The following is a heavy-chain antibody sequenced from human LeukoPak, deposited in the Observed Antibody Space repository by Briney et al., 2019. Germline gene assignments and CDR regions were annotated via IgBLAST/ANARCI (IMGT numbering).Heavy chain of an antibody. CDR1: GFTFSSYG. D-gene: IGHD3-10*01. V-gene: IGHV3-23*01. CDR2: ISGSGGST. J-gene: IGHJ4*02. CDR3: AKDLIGRGLLWFGELFEGNTFDY. Sequence: PGGSLRLSCAASGFTFSSYGMSWVRQAPGKGLEWVSAISGSGGSTYYADSVKGRFTISRDNSKNTLYLQMNSLRAEDTAVYYCAKDLIGRGLLWFGELFEGNTFDYWGQGTLVTVSS.